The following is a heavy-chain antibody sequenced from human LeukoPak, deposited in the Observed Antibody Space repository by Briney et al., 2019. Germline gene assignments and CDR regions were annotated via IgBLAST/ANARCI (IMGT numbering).Heavy chain of an antibody. CDR2: ISHGGNNK. V-gene: IGHV3-30*18. Sequence: GGSLRLSCAASRFPFSDYGMYWVRQAPGKGLEWLAVISHGGNNKYYADSVKGRITISRDNSMNTLYLQMNSLRAEDTAVYYCAKVRWGSDNALDSWGQGTLVTGSS. J-gene: IGHJ4*02. D-gene: IGHD3-16*01. CDR3: AKVRWGSDNALDS. CDR1: RFPFSDYG.